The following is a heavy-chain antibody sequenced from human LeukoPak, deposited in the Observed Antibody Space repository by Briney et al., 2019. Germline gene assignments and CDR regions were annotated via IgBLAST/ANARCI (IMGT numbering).Heavy chain of an antibody. D-gene: IGHD3-22*01. CDR1: GFTFIDYS. CDR2: VNTVSSYI. J-gene: IGHJ4*02. CDR3: ARLRRNSDRSDFFYYYDH. Sequence: GSLRLSCAASGFTFIDYSMNWVRQAPGKGLEWVASVNTVSSYIYYADSMRGRFTISRDNAKNSLFLQMNSLRAEDTAVYYCARLRRNSDRSDFFYYYDHWGQGTLVTVSS. V-gene: IGHV3-21*01.